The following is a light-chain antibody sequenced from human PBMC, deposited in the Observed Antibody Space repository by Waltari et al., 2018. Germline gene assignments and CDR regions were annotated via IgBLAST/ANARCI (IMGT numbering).Light chain of an antibody. CDR1: NSNIGRNT. J-gene: IGLJ2*01. CDR3: ATWDDTLNGPV. Sequence: QSVLTQPPSASGTPRQRVTIPCSGSNSNIGRNTVNWYQQPPGTAPTLLVYNNFQRPSGVPDRFSGSKSGTSASLAILGVRPEDEADYYCATWDDTLNGPVFGGGTKLTVL. V-gene: IGLV1-44*01. CDR2: NNF.